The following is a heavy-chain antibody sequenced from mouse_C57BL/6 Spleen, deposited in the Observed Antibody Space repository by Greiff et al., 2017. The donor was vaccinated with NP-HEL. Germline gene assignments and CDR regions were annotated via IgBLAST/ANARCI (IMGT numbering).Heavy chain of an antibody. D-gene: IGHD1-1*01. Sequence: QVHVKQSGAELVRPGTSVKVSCKASGYAFTNYLIEWVKQRPGQGLEWIGVINPGSGGTNYNEQFKGKATLTADKSSSTAYMQLSSLTSEDSAVYFCARSPPPHYYGSSGSAMDYWGQGTSVTVSS. CDR2: INPGSGGT. J-gene: IGHJ4*01. CDR3: ARSPPPHYYGSSGSAMDY. CDR1: GYAFTNYL. V-gene: IGHV1-54*01.